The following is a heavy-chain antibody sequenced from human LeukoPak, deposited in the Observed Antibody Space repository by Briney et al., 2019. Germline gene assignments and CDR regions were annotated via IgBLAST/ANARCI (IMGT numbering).Heavy chain of an antibody. J-gene: IGHJ4*02. CDR1: GFTFSSYA. Sequence: GGSLRLSCAASGFTFSSYAMSWVRQAPGKGLEWVSAISRSGGSTYSADSVKGRFTISRDNSKNTLYLQMNSLRAEATAVSYCARAIIVVVPAAIALDYWGEGTLVTVSS. V-gene: IGHV3-23*01. CDR2: ISRSGGST. D-gene: IGHD2-2*01. CDR3: ARAIIVVVPAAIALDY.